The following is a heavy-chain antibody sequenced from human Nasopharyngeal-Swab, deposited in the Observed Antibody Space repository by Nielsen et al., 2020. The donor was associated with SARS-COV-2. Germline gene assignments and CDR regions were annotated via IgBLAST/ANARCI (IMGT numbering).Heavy chain of an antibody. D-gene: IGHD6-13*01. V-gene: IGHV4-34*01. J-gene: IGHJ4*02. CDR2: INHSGST. Sequence: WIRQPPGKGLEWIGEINHSGSTNYNPSLKSRVTISVDTSKNQFSLKLSSVTAADTAVYYCARGVIAAAGDDYWGQGTLVTVSS. CDR3: ARGVIAAAGDDY.